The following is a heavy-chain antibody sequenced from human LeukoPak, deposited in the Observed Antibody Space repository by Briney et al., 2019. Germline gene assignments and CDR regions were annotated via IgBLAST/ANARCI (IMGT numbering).Heavy chain of an antibody. J-gene: IGHJ3*02. CDR1: GGSISSSSYY. CDR2: IYYSGST. Sequence: SETLSLTCTVSGGSISSSSYYWGWIRQPPGKGLEWIGSIYYSGSTYYNPSLKSRVTISVDTSKNQFSLKLSSVTAADTAVYYCASRLSDSSSWYGKSAFDIWGQGTMVTVSS. V-gene: IGHV4-39*07. D-gene: IGHD6-13*01. CDR3: ASRLSDSSSWYGKSAFDI.